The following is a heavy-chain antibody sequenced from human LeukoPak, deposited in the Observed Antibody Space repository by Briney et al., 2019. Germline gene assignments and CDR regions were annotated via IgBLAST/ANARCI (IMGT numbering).Heavy chain of an antibody. J-gene: IGHJ4*02. D-gene: IGHD4-17*01. CDR3: ARDLDYGDYVRPIDY. CDR2: ISYDGSNK. CDR1: GFTFSSYA. Sequence: RGSRRLSCAASGFTFSSYAMRGVRKAPGKGLEWVAVISYDGSNKYYADSVKGRFTISRDNSKNTLYLQMNSLRAEDTAVYYCARDLDYGDYVRPIDYWGQGTLVTVSS. V-gene: IGHV3-30*04.